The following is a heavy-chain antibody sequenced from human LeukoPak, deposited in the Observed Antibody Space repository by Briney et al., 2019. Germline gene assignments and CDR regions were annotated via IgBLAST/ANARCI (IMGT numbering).Heavy chain of an antibody. Sequence: ASVKVSCKASGYTFTSYGIRWVRQAPGQGLEWMGWISAYNGNTNYAQKLQGRVTMTTDTSTSTAYMELRSLRSDDTAVYYCARDRIVGALRDGDWFDPWGRGTLVTVSS. D-gene: IGHD1-26*01. J-gene: IGHJ5*02. V-gene: IGHV1-18*01. CDR3: ARDRIVGALRDGDWFDP. CDR2: ISAYNGNT. CDR1: GYTFTSYG.